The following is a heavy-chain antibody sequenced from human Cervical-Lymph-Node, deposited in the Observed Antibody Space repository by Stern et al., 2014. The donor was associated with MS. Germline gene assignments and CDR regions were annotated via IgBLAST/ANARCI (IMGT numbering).Heavy chain of an antibody. J-gene: IGHJ5*02. Sequence: VQLVESGAEVKKPGESLKISCKGSEYNFNTHWIAWVRQMPGKGLEWLGKIYPGNSDPRYNPSLQGQVSISADKSITTAYLHFSSLKASDSAMYFCARHGGPNWNHEAHNWFDPWGQGTLVTVSS. CDR3: ARHGGPNWNHEAHNWFDP. CDR2: IYPGNSDP. V-gene: IGHV5-51*03. CDR1: EYNFNTHW. D-gene: IGHD1-14*01.